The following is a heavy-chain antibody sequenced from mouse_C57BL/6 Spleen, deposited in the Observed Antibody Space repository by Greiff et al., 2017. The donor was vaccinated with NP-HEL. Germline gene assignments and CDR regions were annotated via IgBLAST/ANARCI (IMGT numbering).Heavy chain of an antibody. Sequence: EVKLVESGGGLVQPGGSMKLSCAASGFTFSDAWMDWVRQSPEKGLEWVAEIRNKANNHATYYAESVKGRFTISRDDSKSSVYLQMNSLRAEDTGIYYCKLTVVAKDYFDYWGQGTTLTVSS. CDR3: KLTVVAKDYFDY. J-gene: IGHJ2*01. CDR2: IRNKANNHAT. CDR1: GFTFSDAW. V-gene: IGHV6-6*01. D-gene: IGHD1-1*01.